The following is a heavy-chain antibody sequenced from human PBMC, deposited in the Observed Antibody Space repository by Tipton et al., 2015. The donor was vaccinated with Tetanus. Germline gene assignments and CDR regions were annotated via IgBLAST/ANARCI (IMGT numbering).Heavy chain of an antibody. Sequence: SLRLSCEASGFSFEDYGMSWVRQVPGKGLEWVSGIKWNGESTAYADSVKGRFTISRDNARNSVSLHMNSLRAEDTALYHCARDRGVRGGYYYYHGMDVWGQGTTVTVSS. CDR3: ARDRGVRGGYYYYHGMDV. D-gene: IGHD3-10*01. CDR2: IKWNGEST. J-gene: IGHJ6*02. CDR1: GFSFEDYG. V-gene: IGHV3-20*01.